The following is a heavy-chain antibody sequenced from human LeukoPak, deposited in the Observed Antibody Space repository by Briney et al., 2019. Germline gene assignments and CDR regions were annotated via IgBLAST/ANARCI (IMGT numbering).Heavy chain of an antibody. CDR3: ARDGSHLGSSPLHDYYYYYGMDV. CDR1: GFTVSSNF. D-gene: IGHD6-6*01. Sequence: GGSLRLSCAASGFTVSSNFLSWVRQPPGKGLEWVSDIYSGGSTYYADSVKGRFTISRDNSKNTLYLQMNSLRAEDTAVYYCARDGSHLGSSPLHDYYYYYGMDVWGQGTTVTVSS. V-gene: IGHV3-53*01. CDR2: IYSGGST. J-gene: IGHJ6*02.